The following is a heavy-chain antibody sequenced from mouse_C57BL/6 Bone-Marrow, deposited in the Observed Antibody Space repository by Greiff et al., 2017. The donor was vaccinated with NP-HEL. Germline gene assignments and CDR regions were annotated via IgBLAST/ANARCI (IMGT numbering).Heavy chain of an antibody. V-gene: IGHV5-4*01. Sequence: EVMLVESGGGLVKPGGSLKLSCAASGFTFSSYAMSWVRQTPEKRLEWVATISDGGSYTYYPDNVKGRFTISRDNAKNNLYLQMSHLKSEDTAMYYCARDRKGIPYYVDYWGQGTTLTVSS. CDR1: GFTFSSYA. CDR2: ISDGGSYT. J-gene: IGHJ2*01. CDR3: ARDRKGIPYYVDY.